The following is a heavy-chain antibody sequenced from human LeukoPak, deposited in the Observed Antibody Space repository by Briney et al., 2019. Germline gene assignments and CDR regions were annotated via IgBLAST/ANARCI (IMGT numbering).Heavy chain of an antibody. J-gene: IGHJ4*01. CDR1: GGSISSYY. D-gene: IGHD3-10*01. Sequence: KSSETLSLTCTVFGGSISSYYWSWIRQPPGKGLEWIGYIYYNGNTNYNPSLKSRVTISIDTSKNEFSLNLSSVTAADTAVYYCAKSGCGYGEYYLDYWAKEPRVTVST. V-gene: IGHV4-59*01. CDR2: IYYNGNT. CDR3: AKSGCGYGEYYLDY.